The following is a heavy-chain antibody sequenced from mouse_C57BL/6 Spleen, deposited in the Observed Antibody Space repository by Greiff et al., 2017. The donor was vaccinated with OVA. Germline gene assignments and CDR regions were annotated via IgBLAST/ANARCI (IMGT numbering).Heavy chain of an antibody. D-gene: IGHD1-1*01. V-gene: IGHV5-9*01. CDR2: ISGGGGDT. CDR1: GFTFSSYT. Sequence: DVQLVESGGGLVKPGGSLKLSCAASGFTFSSYTMSWVRQTPEKRLEWVATISGGGGDTYYPDSVKGRFTISRDNAKNTLYLQMSSLRSEDTALYYCARQTTVVESWFAYWGQGTLVTVSA. J-gene: IGHJ3*01. CDR3: ARQTTVVESWFAY.